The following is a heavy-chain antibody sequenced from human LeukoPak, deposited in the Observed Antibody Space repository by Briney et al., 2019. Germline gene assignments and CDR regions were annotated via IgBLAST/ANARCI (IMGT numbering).Heavy chain of an antibody. Sequence: GGSLRLSCAASGFTFSTYGMSWVRQAPGKGLEWVSGISGSGGSTSYADSVKGRFTISRDNSKNTLYLQMNSLRAEDTAVYYCAKDMQQLVFDYWGQGTLVTVSS. CDR2: ISGSGGST. J-gene: IGHJ4*02. CDR1: GFTFSTYG. V-gene: IGHV3-23*01. D-gene: IGHD6-13*01. CDR3: AKDMQQLVFDY.